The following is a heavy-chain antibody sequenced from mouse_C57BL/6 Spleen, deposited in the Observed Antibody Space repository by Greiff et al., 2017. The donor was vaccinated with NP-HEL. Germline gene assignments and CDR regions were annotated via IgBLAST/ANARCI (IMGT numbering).Heavy chain of an antibody. D-gene: IGHD2-2*01. J-gene: IGHJ2*01. CDR3: TEMGGYDYFDY. Sequence: EVHLVESGGGLVQPGGSMKLSCVASGFTFSNYWMNWVRQSPEKGLEWVAQIRLKSDNYATHYAESVKGRFTISRDDSKSSVYLQMNNLRAEDTGIYYCTEMGGYDYFDYWGQGTTLTVSS. CDR1: GFTFSNYW. CDR2: IRLKSDNYAT. V-gene: IGHV6-3*01.